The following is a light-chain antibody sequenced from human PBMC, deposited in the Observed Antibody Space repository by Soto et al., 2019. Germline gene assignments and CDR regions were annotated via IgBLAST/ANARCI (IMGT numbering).Light chain of an antibody. Sequence: EIALTQSPGTLSLSPGERATLSCRASQSVSSSYLAWYQQKPGQAPRLLIYGASSRATGIPDRFRGSGSGTDFTLTISRLEPEDFAVYYCQQYGSFWTFGQGTKVDIK. CDR3: QQYGSFWT. CDR1: QSVSSSY. V-gene: IGKV3-20*01. CDR2: GAS. J-gene: IGKJ1*01.